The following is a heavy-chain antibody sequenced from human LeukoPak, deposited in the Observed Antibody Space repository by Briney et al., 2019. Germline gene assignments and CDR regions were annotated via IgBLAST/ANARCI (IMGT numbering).Heavy chain of an antibody. CDR2: IYYSGST. V-gene: IGHV4-59*01. Sequence: SETLSLTCTVSGGSISSYYWSWIRQPPGKGLEWIGYIYYSGSTNYNPSLKSRVTISVDTSKNQFSLKLSSVTAADTAVYYCARGDYGDCVTNWGQGTLVTVSS. J-gene: IGHJ4*02. CDR3: ARGDYGDCVTN. D-gene: IGHD4-17*01. CDR1: GGSISSYY.